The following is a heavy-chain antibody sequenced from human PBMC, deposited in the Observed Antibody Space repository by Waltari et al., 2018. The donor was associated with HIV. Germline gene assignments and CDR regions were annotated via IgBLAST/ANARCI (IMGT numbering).Heavy chain of an antibody. V-gene: IGHV3-74*01. CDR3: VRGSNDWIGVDY. CDR1: GFHFSNYW. D-gene: IGHD3-10*01. J-gene: IGHJ4*02. CDR2: ITTDGRNT. Sequence: EVQLVESGGGLVQPGGSLRLSCAAPGFHFSNYWMNWVRRAPGKGLVLVARITTDGRNTDYVDSVKGRFTISRDNAKNTLYLQRNSLRAEDTAMYFCVRGSNDWIGVDYWGQGTLVTVSS.